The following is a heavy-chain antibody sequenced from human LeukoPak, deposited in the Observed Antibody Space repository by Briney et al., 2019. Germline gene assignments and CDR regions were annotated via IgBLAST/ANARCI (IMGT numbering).Heavy chain of an antibody. CDR1: GFTFSSYW. CDR3: AKASLVVPAAMYDY. CDR2: INSDGSST. V-gene: IGHV3-74*01. Sequence: GGSLRLSCAASGFTFSSYWMHWVRQAPGKGLVWVSRINSDGSSTSYADSVKGRFTISRDNSKNTLYLQMNSLRAEDTAVYYCAKASLVVPAAMYDYWGQGTLVTVSS. J-gene: IGHJ4*02. D-gene: IGHD2-2*01.